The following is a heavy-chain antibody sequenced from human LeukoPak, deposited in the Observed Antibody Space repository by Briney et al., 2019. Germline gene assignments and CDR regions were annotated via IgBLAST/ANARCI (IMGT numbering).Heavy chain of an antibody. J-gene: IGHJ2*01. Sequence: GGSLRLSCTASGFTLSHYWLTWVRQAPGKGLEWVAKIEKDGSAAYYVDSMKGRFTISRDNAENSLYLQMNSLRAEDTAVYSCARAGVTNLLGETYWYFDLWGRGTLVTVSS. CDR1: GFTLSHYW. CDR2: IEKDGSAA. V-gene: IGHV3-7*01. CDR3: ARAGVTNLLGETYWYFDL. D-gene: IGHD1-26*01.